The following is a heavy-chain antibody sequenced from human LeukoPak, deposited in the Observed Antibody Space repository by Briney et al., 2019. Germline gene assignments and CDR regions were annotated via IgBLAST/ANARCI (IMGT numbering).Heavy chain of an antibody. CDR2: IIPNLGTT. J-gene: IGHJ4*02. CDR1: GGTSNSHA. Sequence: ASVKVSCKASGGTSNSHAISWVRQAPGQGLEWMGRIIPNLGTTNRAQNFQDRVTLTAEKSTNTAYMELTSLTSDDTAVYYCATTNDGGYYQWGDLFDFWGQGTLVTVSS. D-gene: IGHD3-3*01. V-gene: IGHV1-69*04. CDR3: ATTNDGGYYQWGDLFDF.